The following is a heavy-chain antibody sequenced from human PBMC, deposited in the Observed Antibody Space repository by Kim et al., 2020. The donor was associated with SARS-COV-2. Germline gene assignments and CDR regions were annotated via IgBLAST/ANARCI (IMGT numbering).Heavy chain of an antibody. V-gene: IGHV3-7*01. Sequence: GGSLRLSCAASGFTFSSYWMSWVRQAPGKGLEWVANIKQDGSEKYYVDSVKGRFTISRDNAKNSLYLQMNSLRAEDTAVYYCARVSSSWYSRHFDYWGQEPWSPSPQ. D-gene: IGHD6-13*01. CDR2: IKQDGSEK. CDR1: GFTFSSYW. J-gene: IGHJ4*01. CDR3: ARVSSSWYSRHFDY.